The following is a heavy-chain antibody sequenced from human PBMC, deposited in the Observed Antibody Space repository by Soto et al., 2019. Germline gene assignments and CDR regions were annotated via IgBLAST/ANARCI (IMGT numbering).Heavy chain of an antibody. CDR3: ARVFPSYCGGDCAYFDS. J-gene: IGHJ4*02. D-gene: IGHD2-21*02. Sequence: QVQLQESGPGLVRPSETLSLTCTVSGGSVNSYYWSWIRQTPGKGPEWIGYIFYSGSTNSNPSLNSRASMSVDMSKNQFSLRLSSLTAADTAVYYCARVFPSYCGGDCAYFDSWCQGILVTVSS. CDR1: GGSVNSYY. V-gene: IGHV4-59*02. CDR2: IFYSGST.